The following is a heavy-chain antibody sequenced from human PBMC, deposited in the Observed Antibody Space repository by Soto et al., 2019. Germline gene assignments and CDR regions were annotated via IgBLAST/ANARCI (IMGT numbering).Heavy chain of an antibody. D-gene: IGHD2-21*02. Sequence: GGSLRLSCVASGFTFSHYTLNWIRRAPGKGLEWVSTISDRPTGHTHYAESVRGRFTISRDDSRDTVFLQMDSLRAEDTAVYYCTTRMTAHFDYWGQGVLVTVSS. CDR2: ISDRPTGHT. CDR1: GFTFSHYT. V-gene: IGHV3-23*01. J-gene: IGHJ4*02. CDR3: TTRMTAHFDY.